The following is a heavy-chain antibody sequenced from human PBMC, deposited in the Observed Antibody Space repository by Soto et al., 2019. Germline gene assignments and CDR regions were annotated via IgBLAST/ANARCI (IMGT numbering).Heavy chain of an antibody. CDR3: ARRIGTSWFVG. CDR2: TYYRSQWFN. D-gene: IGHD6-13*01. J-gene: IGHJ4*02. V-gene: IGHV6-1*01. Sequence: SQTLSITCAISGDSVSSNIVTWDWIRQSPSRGLEWLGRTYYRSQWFNDYAVSVKSRMTINADTSKNQFSLQLNYVTPEDTAVYFCARRIGTSWFVGWGQGTPVTVSS. CDR1: GDSVSSNIVT.